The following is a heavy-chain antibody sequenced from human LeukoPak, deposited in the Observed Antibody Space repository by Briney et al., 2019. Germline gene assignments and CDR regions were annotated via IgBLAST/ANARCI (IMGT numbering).Heavy chain of an antibody. CDR1: GFTFSSFD. Sequence: GGSLRLSCVAFGFTFSSFDIHWVRQGTGKGLEWVSGIGASGGTYYPGSVKGRFTISRENAKNSLYLQMNSLQAGDTAIYYCERGVNYASGSLWQKSYDAFDIWGQGTMVTVSS. CDR2: IGASGGT. D-gene: IGHD3-10*01. V-gene: IGHV3-13*04. J-gene: IGHJ3*02. CDR3: ERGVNYASGSLWQKSYDAFDI.